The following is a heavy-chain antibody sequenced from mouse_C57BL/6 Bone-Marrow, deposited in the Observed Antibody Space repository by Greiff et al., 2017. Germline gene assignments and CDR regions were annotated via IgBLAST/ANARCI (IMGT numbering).Heavy chain of an antibody. CDR1: GFTFSDAW. D-gene: IGHD1-1*01. CDR3: TRTVVAPFAY. J-gene: IGHJ3*01. CDR2: IRNKANNHAT. Sequence: EVHLVESGGGLVQPGGSMKLSCAASGFTFSDAWMDWVRQSPENGLEWVAEIRNKANNHATYYAESVKGRFTISRDDSKSSVYLQMNSLRAEDTGIYYCTRTVVAPFAYWGQGTLVTVSA. V-gene: IGHV6-6*01.